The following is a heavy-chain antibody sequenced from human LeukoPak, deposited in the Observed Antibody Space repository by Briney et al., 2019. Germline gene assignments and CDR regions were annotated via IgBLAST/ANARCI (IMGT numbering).Heavy chain of an antibody. CDR1: GYSISSGYY. V-gene: IGHV4-38-2*02. CDR3: ARLRAAAISGAFDI. Sequence: SETLSLTCTVSGYSISSGYYWSWIRQPPGKGLEWIGEINHSGSTNYNPSLKSRVTISVDTSKNQFSLKLSSVTAADTAVYYCARLRAAAISGAFDIWGQGTMVTVSS. D-gene: IGHD2-2*01. J-gene: IGHJ3*02. CDR2: INHSGST.